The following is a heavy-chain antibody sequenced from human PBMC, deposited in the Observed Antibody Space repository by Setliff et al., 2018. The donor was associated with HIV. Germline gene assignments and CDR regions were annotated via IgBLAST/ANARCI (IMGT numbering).Heavy chain of an antibody. Sequence: PSETLSLTCTVSGGSITGYYWSWVRQPPGNGLVWIGYIFYSGTTNYSPSLNSRATISVDTSKNSFSLRLSSVTAADTAVYYCARVNALIRAPFDYWGQGALVTVSS. CDR1: GGSITGYY. CDR3: ARVNALIRAPFDY. V-gene: IGHV4-59*01. J-gene: IGHJ4*02. CDR2: IFYSGTT.